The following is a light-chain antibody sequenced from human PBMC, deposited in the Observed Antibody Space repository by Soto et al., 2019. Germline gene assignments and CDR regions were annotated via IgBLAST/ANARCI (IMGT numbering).Light chain of an antibody. Sequence: EIVLTQSPGTLSLSPGERATLSCRASHSVSSSYLAWYQQKLGQAPRLLIYGASSRATGIPDRFSGSGSGTDFTLTISRLEPEDFAVYYCQQYGSSPLITFGQGTRLAIK. CDR3: QQYGSSPLIT. V-gene: IGKV3-20*01. CDR2: GAS. CDR1: HSVSSSY. J-gene: IGKJ5*01.